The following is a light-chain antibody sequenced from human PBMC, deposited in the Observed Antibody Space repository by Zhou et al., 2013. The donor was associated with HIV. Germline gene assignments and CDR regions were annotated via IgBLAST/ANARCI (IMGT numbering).Light chain of an antibody. CDR1: QGIRGF. V-gene: IGKV1-9*01. CDR2: PAS. Sequence: IQLTQSPSSLSAVVGDRVTITCRASQGIRGFLAWYQQKPGSAPKLLIYPASTLQSGVPSRFSGSGSETDFTLTISNLQPEDIASYYCQQYKIYPLTFGGGTKVEIK. J-gene: IGKJ4*01. CDR3: QQYKIYPLT.